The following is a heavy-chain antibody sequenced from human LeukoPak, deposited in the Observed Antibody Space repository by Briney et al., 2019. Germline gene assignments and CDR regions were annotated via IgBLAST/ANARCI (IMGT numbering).Heavy chain of an antibody. J-gene: IGHJ4*02. D-gene: IGHD3-10*01. CDR3: ARSAVVGSGTSSHYFHF. V-gene: IGHV1-69*04. CDR2: IAPILGRP. Sequence: SVKVSCKISGGDFSSYAFSWVRQAPGQGPEWMGRIAPILGRPNYAQKFQGRVTITADKSTRTVYMELSSLRSEDTAVYYCARSAVVGSGTSSHYFHFWGQGTLVTVSS. CDR1: GGDFSSYA.